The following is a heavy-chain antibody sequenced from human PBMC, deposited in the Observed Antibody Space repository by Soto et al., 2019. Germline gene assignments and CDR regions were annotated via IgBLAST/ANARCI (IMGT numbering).Heavy chain of an antibody. Sequence: QVQLVQSGAEVKKPGSSVKVSCKASGGAFSDYAFSWVRQAPGQGLEWLGGNMPIFRAPDYAQKFQGRVTITADEFTRTAHMEMNSLRSEDTAVYYCASWLKGPDIGNYYYGMDVWGQGTTVTVS. J-gene: IGHJ6*02. D-gene: IGHD2-15*01. V-gene: IGHV1-69*12. CDR3: ASWLKGPDIGNYYYGMDV. CDR2: NMPIFRAP. CDR1: GGAFSDYA.